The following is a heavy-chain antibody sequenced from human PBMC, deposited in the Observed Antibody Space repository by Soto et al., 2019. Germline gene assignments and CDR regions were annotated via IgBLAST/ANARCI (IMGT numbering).Heavy chain of an antibody. CDR1: GYTFSNYG. V-gene: IGHV1-18*01. D-gene: IGHD2-8*01. CDR2: ISAYNGNR. J-gene: IGHJ6*02. Sequence: QVQLVQSGAEVKKPGAPVKVSCKASGYTFSNYGISWVRQAPGQGLEWMGWISAYNGNRNFAQKFLGRVTMTTDTSTSTAYMEVRSLRSDDTAVYYCASSAYTKYEYYYGMDVWGQGTTVTVSS. CDR3: ASSAYTKYEYYYGMDV.